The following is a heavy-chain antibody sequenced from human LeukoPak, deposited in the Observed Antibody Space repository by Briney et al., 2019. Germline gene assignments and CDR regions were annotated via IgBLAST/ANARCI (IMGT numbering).Heavy chain of an antibody. V-gene: IGHV1-69*05. D-gene: IGHD2-15*01. CDR3: AGAHCSGGSCYPPSWFDP. Sequence: SVKVSCKASGGTVSSYAISWVRQAPGQGLEWMGGIIPIFGTANYAQKFQGRVTITTDESTSTAYMELSSLRSEDTAVYYCAGAHCSGGSCYPPSWFDPWGQGTLVTVSS. CDR2: IIPIFGTA. CDR1: GGTVSSYA. J-gene: IGHJ5*02.